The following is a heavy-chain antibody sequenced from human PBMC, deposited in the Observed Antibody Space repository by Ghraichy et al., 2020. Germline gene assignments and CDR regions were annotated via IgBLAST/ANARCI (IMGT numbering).Heavy chain of an antibody. CDR3: TKDGGAHDSSGYYFFSYFYGMDV. Sequence: GGSLRLSCEGSGFDFNKYGMSWVRQAPGKGLEWVSVISGSGGSTHYAASVKGRFTISRDNLKNTLHLQMDSLSPDDTAVYYCTKDGGAHDSSGYYFFSYFYGMDVWGQGTTVVVSS. D-gene: IGHD3-22*01. V-gene: IGHV3-23*01. J-gene: IGHJ6*02. CDR2: ISGSGGST. CDR1: GFDFNKYG.